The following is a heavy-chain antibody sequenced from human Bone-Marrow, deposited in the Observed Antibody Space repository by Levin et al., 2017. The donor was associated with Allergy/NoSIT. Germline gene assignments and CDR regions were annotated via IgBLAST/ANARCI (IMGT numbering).Heavy chain of an antibody. CDR1: GASMSSFTHY. V-gene: IGHV4-39*01. Sequence: ASETLSLTCTVSGASMSSFTHYWGWMRQPPGKRPEWIGTIYFSGTTYYHPSLKRRVTISLDTSKNQLSLRLRSVTAADTAVYYCARHHPAYSYGFLDYWGQGALVTVSS. J-gene: IGHJ4*02. CDR2: IYFSGTT. CDR3: ARHHPAYSYGFLDY. D-gene: IGHD5-18*01.